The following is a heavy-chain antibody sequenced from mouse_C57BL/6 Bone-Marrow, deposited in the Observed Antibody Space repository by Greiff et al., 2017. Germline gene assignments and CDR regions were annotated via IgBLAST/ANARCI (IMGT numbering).Heavy chain of an antibody. V-gene: IGHV1-63*01. CDR2: IYPGGGYT. Sequence: QVQLKQSGAELVRPGTSVKMSCKASGYTFTNYWIGWAKQRPGHGLEWIGDIYPGGGYTNYNEKFKGKATLTADKSSSTAYMQFSSLTSEDSAIYYCTAYYSNYYAMDYWGQGTSVTVSS. D-gene: IGHD2-5*01. CDR3: TAYYSNYYAMDY. CDR1: GYTFTNYW. J-gene: IGHJ4*01.